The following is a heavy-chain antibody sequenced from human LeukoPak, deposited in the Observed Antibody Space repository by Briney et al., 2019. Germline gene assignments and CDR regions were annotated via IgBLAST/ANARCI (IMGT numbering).Heavy chain of an antibody. CDR2: IGTAGDT. D-gene: IGHD6-19*01. CDR1: GFTFSSYD. J-gene: IGHJ3*02. CDR3: ARGIRIAVASGGAFDI. V-gene: IGHV3-13*01. Sequence: GGSLRLSCAASGFTFSSYDMHWVRQATGKGLEWVSAIGTAGDTYYPGSVKGRFTISRENAKNSLYLQMNSLRAGDTAVYYCARGIRIAVASGGAFDIWGQGTMVTVSS.